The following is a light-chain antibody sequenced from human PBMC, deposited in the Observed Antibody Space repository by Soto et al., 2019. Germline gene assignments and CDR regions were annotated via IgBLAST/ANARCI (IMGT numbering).Light chain of an antibody. V-gene: IGKV1-5*03. CDR3: QQFGAGSPWT. Sequence: DIQVTQSPSTLSASVGDRVTITCRASQSISTWLAWFQQKPGKAPKVLISKASTLESGVPSRFSGDRSGTEFTLTISSLQTDDSATYYCQQFGAGSPWTFGQGTKVEIK. CDR1: QSISTW. J-gene: IGKJ1*01. CDR2: KAS.